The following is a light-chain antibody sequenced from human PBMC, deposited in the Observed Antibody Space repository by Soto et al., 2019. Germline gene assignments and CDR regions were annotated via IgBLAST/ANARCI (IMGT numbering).Light chain of an antibody. V-gene: IGLV2-14*01. J-gene: IGLJ3*02. CDR2: EVS. Sequence: QSALTQPASVSGSPGQSITISCTGTSSDVGGYTYVSWYQQHPGKAPKLVIYEVSNRPSGVSNRFSGSKSGNTASLTISGLQAEDEADYYCSSYTTISGGVFGGGTKLTVL. CDR3: SSYTTISGGV. CDR1: SSDVGGYTY.